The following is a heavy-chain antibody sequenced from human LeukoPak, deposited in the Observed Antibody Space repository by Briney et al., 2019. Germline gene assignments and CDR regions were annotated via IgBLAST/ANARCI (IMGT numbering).Heavy chain of an antibody. Sequence: ASVKVSCKASGYTFTSYGISWVRQAPGQGLEWMGWISAYNGNTNYAQKLQGRVTMTTDTSTSTAYMELRSLGSDDTAVYYCARRRYYDFWSGYYAFDIWGQGTMVTVSS. CDR2: ISAYNGNT. J-gene: IGHJ3*02. V-gene: IGHV1-18*01. CDR1: GYTFTSYG. CDR3: ARRRYYDFWSGYYAFDI. D-gene: IGHD3-3*01.